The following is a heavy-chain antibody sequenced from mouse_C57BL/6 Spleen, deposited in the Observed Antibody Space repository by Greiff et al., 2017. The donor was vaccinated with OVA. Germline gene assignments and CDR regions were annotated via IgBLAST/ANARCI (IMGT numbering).Heavy chain of an antibody. V-gene: IGHV8-8*01. CDR1: GFSLSTFGMG. J-gene: IGHJ1*03. Sequence: QVTLKVSGPGILQPSQTLSLTCSFSGFSLSTFGMGVGWIRQPSGKGLEWLAHIWWDDDKYYNPALKSRLTISKDTSKNQVFLKIANVDTADTATYYCARIEYYGSSYVTSSYWYFDVWGTGTTVTVSS. D-gene: IGHD1-1*01. CDR2: IWWDDDK. CDR3: ARIEYYGSSYVTSSYWYFDV.